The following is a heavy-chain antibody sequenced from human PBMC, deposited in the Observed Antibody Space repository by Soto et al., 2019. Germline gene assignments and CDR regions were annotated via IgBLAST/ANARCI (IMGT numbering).Heavy chain of an antibody. D-gene: IGHD2-2*01. CDR1: GGSITVDSISRNTYY. J-gene: IGHJ6*02. Sequence: PSETLSLTCTVSGGSITVDSISRNTYYWGWMRQPPGKGLEWIASFFIGGNTYYNPSLKSRVTTSVDTSKNQFSLKLSSVTAADTAVYYCAIPDGEVPAAMRGPNYYYYGMDVWGQGTTVTVSS. CDR3: AIPDGEVPAAMRGPNYYYYGMDV. CDR2: FFIGGNT. V-gene: IGHV4-39*01.